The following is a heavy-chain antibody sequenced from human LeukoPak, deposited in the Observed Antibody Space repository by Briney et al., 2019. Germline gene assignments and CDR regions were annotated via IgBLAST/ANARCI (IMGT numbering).Heavy chain of an antibody. CDR3: ARRRIVVVVAATAKPFDY. J-gene: IGHJ4*02. V-gene: IGHV4-34*01. CDR2: INHSGST. D-gene: IGHD2-15*01. CDR1: GGSFSGYY. Sequence: AETLSLTCAVYGGSFSGYYWSWIRQPPGKGLEWMGEINHSGSTKYNPSLMSRGTISVDTSNNQFSLKLSSVTAADTAVYYCARRRIVVVVAATAKPFDYWGQGTLVTVSS.